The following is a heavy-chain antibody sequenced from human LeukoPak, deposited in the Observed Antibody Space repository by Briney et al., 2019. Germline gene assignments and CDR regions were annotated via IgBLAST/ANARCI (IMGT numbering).Heavy chain of an antibody. CDR3: ARGKTYYYDSSGYPRFDY. V-gene: IGHV1-46*01. CDR1: GGTFSSYA. Sequence: GASVKVSCKASGGTFSSYAISWVRQAPGQGLEWMGIINPSGGSTSYAQKFQGRVTMTRDTSTSTVYMELSSLRSEDTAVYYCARGKTYYYDSSGYPRFDYWGQGTLVTVSS. CDR2: INPSGGST. J-gene: IGHJ4*02. D-gene: IGHD3-22*01.